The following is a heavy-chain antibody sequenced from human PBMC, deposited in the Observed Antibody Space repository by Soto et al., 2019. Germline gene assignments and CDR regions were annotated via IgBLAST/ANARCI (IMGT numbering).Heavy chain of an antibody. J-gene: IGHJ4*02. D-gene: IGHD3-10*01. V-gene: IGHV4-31*03. CDR3: ARATMVRGVLSGYYFDY. Sequence: QVQLQESGPGLVKPSQTLSLTCTVSGGSISSGGYYWSWIRQHPGKGLEWIGYIYYSGSTYYNPSLKSRVTISVDTSKNQFSLKLSSVTAADTAVYYCARATMVRGVLSGYYFDYWGQGTLVTVSS. CDR1: GGSISSGGYY. CDR2: IYYSGST.